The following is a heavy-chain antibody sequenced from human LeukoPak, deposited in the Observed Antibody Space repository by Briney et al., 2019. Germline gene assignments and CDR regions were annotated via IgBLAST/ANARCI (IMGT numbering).Heavy chain of an antibody. CDR2: IYYSGST. J-gene: IGHJ3*02. CDR3: ARGLFISGAFDI. CDR1: GGSISSSSYY. V-gene: IGHV4-39*01. D-gene: IGHD3-16*02. Sequence: SETLSLTCTVSGGSISSSSYYWGWIRQPPGKGLEWIGSIYYSGSTYYNPSLKSRVTISVDTSKNQFSLKLSSVTAADTAVHYCARGLFISGAFDIWGQGTMVTVSS.